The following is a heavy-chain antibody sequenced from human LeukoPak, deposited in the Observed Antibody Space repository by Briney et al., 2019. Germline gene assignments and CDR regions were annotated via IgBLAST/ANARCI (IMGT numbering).Heavy chain of an antibody. V-gene: IGHV4-39*07. CDR3: ARVGGITIFGGAFDV. CDR2: IYYSGST. J-gene: IGHJ3*01. D-gene: IGHD3-3*01. Sequence: PSETLSLTCTVSGGSITSSSYYWGWIRQPPGKGLELIGSIYYSGSTYYNPSLKSRVTIFVDTSKNQFSLRLTSVTAADTAVYYCARVGGITIFGGAFDVWGQGTMVTVSS. CDR1: GGSITSSSYY.